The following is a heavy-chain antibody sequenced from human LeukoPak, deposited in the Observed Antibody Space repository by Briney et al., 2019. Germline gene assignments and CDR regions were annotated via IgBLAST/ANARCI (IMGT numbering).Heavy chain of an antibody. J-gene: IGHJ3*02. V-gene: IGHV3-23*01. CDR3: AKGGGYCSSTSCYGAFDI. Sequence: GGSLRLSCAASGFTFSSYAMSWVRQAPGKGLEWVSAISGSGGSTYYADSVKGRFTISRDNSKNTLYLQMNSLRAEDTAVYYCAKGGGYCSSTSCYGAFDILGQGTMVTVSS. CDR2: ISGSGGST. CDR1: GFTFSSYA. D-gene: IGHD2-2*01.